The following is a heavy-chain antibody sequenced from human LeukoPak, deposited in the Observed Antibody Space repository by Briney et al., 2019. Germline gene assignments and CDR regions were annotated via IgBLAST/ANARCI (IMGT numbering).Heavy chain of an antibody. V-gene: IGHV4-4*02. Sequence: PSETLSLTCAVSGGPISSTNWWSWVRQPPGKGLEWIGEIYHSGSTNYNPSLRSRITISVDKSKDQFSLKLSSVTTADTAVYFCARGKTYHENTGEAFALWGQGTVVVVSS. CDR2: IYHSGST. D-gene: IGHD2-8*02. CDR1: GGPISSTNW. CDR3: ARGKTYHENTGEAFAL. J-gene: IGHJ3*01.